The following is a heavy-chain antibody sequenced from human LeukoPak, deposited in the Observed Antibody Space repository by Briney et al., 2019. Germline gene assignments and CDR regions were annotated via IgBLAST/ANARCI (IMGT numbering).Heavy chain of an antibody. D-gene: IGHD5-24*01. V-gene: IGHV3-21*01. Sequence: PSETLSLTCTVSGGSISSYYWNWVRQAPGKGLEWVSSISSSSSYIYYADSVKGRFTISRDNAKNSLYLQMNSLRAEDTAVYYCARDLVWEMATIRGSIDYWGQGTLVTLSS. CDR3: ARDLVWEMATIRGSIDY. CDR1: GGSISSYY. CDR2: ISSSSSYI. J-gene: IGHJ4*02.